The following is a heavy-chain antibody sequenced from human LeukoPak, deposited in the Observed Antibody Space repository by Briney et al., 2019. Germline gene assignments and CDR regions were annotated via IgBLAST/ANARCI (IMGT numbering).Heavy chain of an antibody. CDR3: ATSVGDGYDSN. V-gene: IGHV3-7*01. Sequence: ETLSLTCAVSGGSISSYYWTWIRQPPGKGLEWVANIKQDGSEKYYVDSVKGRFTISRDNAKNSLYLQMNSLRAEDTAVYYCATSVGDGYDSNWGQGTLVTVSS. J-gene: IGHJ4*02. D-gene: IGHD5-12*01. CDR2: IKQDGSEK. CDR1: GGSISSYY.